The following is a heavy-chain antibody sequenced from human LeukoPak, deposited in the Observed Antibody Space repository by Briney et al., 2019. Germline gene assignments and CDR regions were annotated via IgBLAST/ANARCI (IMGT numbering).Heavy chain of an antibody. CDR2: IKQDGSAK. CDR1: GFTFSSYW. V-gene: IGHV3-7*01. CDR3: ASDPHHASRMDV. D-gene: IGHD1-14*01. J-gene: IGHJ6*02. Sequence: PGGSLRLSCAASGFTFSSYWMSWVRQAPGKGLEWVANIKQDGSAKNYGDSVEGRFTISRDNAKNSLYLQMNSLRAEDTAVYYCASDPHHASRMDVWGQGTTVTVSS.